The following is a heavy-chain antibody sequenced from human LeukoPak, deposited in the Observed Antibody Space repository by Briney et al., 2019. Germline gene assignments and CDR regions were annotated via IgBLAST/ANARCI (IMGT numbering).Heavy chain of an antibody. J-gene: IGHJ4*02. D-gene: IGHD1-14*01. CDR3: SRVISGTWLWF. CDR2: IIPTLEVA. CDR1: GGTFSSYA. V-gene: IGHV1-69*04. Sequence: GASVKVSCKASGGTFSSYAITWVRQAPGLGLEWMGRIIPTLEVANYAQKFQGRVTITADKSTSTAYMALSSLRPEDTAVYYCSRVISGTWLWFWGQGTLVTVSS.